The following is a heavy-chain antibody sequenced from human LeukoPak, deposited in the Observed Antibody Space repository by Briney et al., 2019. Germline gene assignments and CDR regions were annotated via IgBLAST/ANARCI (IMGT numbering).Heavy chain of an antibody. CDR1: GFTFSSYS. J-gene: IGHJ4*02. Sequence: GGSLRLSCAASGFTFSSYSMNWVRQAPGKGLEWVSSISRSGSTKYYADSVKGRFTISRDNAKNSLFLQMNSLRAEDTAVYYCVTEVSGSFPTWGQRTLVTVSS. V-gene: IGHV3-48*04. CDR2: ISRSGSTK. D-gene: IGHD1-26*01. CDR3: VTEVSGSFPT.